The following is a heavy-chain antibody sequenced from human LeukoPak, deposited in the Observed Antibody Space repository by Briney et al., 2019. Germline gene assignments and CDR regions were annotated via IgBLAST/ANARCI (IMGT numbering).Heavy chain of an antibody. J-gene: IGHJ4*02. CDR2: IYTSGST. CDR3: ARAPHFFDARGSRYYFDS. CDR1: GGSISSYY. V-gene: IGHV4-4*07. Sequence: PSETLSLTCTVSGGSISSYYWSWIRQPAGKGLEWIGRIYTSGSTNYNPSLKSRVTMSVDTSKNQFSLKLSSVTAADTAVYYCARAPHFFDARGSRYYFDSWGQGALVTVSS. D-gene: IGHD3-10*01.